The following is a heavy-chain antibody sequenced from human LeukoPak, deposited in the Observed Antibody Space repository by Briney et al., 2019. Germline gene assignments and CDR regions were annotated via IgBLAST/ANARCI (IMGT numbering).Heavy chain of an antibody. CDR2: IRSKANSYAT. D-gene: IGHD3-16*01. J-gene: IGHJ3*02. Sequence: GGSLKLTSAASGFTFSGSAMHWVRQASGKGLEWVGRIRSKANSYATAYAASVKGRFTISRHDSKNTAYLQVNSLKTEDAAVYYCTGRGEQQLDDAFDMWGQGTMVTVSS. CDR1: GFTFSGSA. V-gene: IGHV3-73*01. CDR3: TGRGEQQLDDAFDM.